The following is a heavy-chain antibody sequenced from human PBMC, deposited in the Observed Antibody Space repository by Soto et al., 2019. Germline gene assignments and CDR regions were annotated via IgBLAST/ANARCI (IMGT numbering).Heavy chain of an antibody. CDR1: GDSISSSHW. J-gene: IGHJ6*04. CDR2: VFHTGPT. CDR3: ARAPNYYYSMAV. V-gene: IGHV4-4*02. Sequence: QVQLQESGPRLVKPSGTLSLTCNVSGDSISSSHWWTWARQAPGMGLEWIGEVFHTGPTNYNPSLKRRFTISMDKSKHLFSLKLSSVTAADTAVYYCARAPNYYYSMAVWGKGSTVPVSS. D-gene: IGHD3-16*01.